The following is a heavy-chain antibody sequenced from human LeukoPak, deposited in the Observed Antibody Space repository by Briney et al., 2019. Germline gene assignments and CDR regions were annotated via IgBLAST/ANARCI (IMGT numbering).Heavy chain of an antibody. D-gene: IGHD6-13*01. Sequence: PGGSLRLSCAASGFTFDDYAMHWVRQAPGKGLEWVSGISWNSGSIGYADSVKGRFTISRDNAKNSLYLQMNSLRAEDTAVYYCASDSSSWDDYWGQGTLVTVSS. CDR1: GFTFDDYA. CDR2: ISWNSGSI. CDR3: ASDSSSWDDY. J-gene: IGHJ4*02. V-gene: IGHV3-9*01.